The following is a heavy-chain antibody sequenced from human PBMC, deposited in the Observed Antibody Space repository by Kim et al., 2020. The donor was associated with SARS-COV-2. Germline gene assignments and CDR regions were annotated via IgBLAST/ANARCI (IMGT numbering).Heavy chain of an antibody. J-gene: IGHJ6*02. CDR3: AKDTAIYYYYGMDV. Sequence: GGSLRLSCAASGFTFDDYAMHWVRQAPGKGLEWVSGISWNSGSIGYADSVKGRFTISRDNAKNSLYLQMNSLRAEDTALYYCAKDTAIYYYYGMDVWGQGTTVTVSS. CDR1: GFTFDDYA. CDR2: ISWNSGSI. V-gene: IGHV3-9*01.